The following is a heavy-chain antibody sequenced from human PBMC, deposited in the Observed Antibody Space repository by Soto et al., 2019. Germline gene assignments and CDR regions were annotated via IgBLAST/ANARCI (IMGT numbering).Heavy chain of an antibody. Sequence: QVQLVQSGGGVVQPGTSLRLSCAASGFTFSNHGMHWVRQAPGKGLEWVAVISYDGSNKFYADSVKGRFTISRDNSKNTLNLQMFSLRAEDTAVYYCASWTGVGDTAWGLVDWVQGTPVTVSS. CDR3: ASWTGVGDTAWGLVD. V-gene: IGHV3-33*03. D-gene: IGHD1-26*01. J-gene: IGHJ4*02. CDR2: ISYDGSNK. CDR1: GFTFSNHG.